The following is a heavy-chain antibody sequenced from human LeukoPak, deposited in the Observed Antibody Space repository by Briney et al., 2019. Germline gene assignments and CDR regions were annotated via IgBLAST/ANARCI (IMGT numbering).Heavy chain of an antibody. V-gene: IGHV1-2*02. J-gene: IGHJ5*02. CDR1: GYTFTGYY. D-gene: IGHD6-13*01. CDR2: INPNSGGT. Sequence: ASVKVSCKASGYTFTGYYMHWVRQAPGQGLEWMGWINPNSGGTNYAQKFQGRFTMTRDTSISTAYMELSRLRSDDTAVYYCARSARKQQLGSGWFDPWGQGTLVTVSS. CDR3: ARSARKQQLGSGWFDP.